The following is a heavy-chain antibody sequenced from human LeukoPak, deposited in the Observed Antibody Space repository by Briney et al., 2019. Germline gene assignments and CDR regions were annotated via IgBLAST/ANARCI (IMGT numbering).Heavy chain of an antibody. Sequence: GGSLRLSCAASGFTFDDYGMSWVRQAPGKGLKWVSGINWNGGSTGYADSVKGRFTISRDNAKNSLYLQMNSLRAEDTALYHCARDRRVGATEGGHDAFDIWGQGTMVTVSS. D-gene: IGHD1-26*01. CDR1: GFTFDDYG. CDR3: ARDRRVGATEGGHDAFDI. J-gene: IGHJ3*02. CDR2: INWNGGST. V-gene: IGHV3-20*01.